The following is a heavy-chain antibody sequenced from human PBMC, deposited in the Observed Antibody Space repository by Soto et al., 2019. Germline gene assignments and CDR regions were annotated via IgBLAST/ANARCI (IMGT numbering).Heavy chain of an antibody. CDR2: IYYSGST. D-gene: IGHD6-19*01. J-gene: IGHJ6*02. CDR3: ARGRRGWENYYYYGMDV. V-gene: IGHV4-59*01. CDR1: GGSISSYY. Sequence: SETLSLTCTVSGGSISSYYWSWIRQPPGKGLEWIGYIYYSGSTYYNPSLKSRVTISVDTSKNQFSLKLSSVTAADTAVYYCARGRRGWENYYYYGMDVWGQGTTVTVSS.